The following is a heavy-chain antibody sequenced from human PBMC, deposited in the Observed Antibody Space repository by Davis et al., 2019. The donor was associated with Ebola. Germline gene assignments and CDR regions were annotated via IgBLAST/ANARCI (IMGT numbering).Heavy chain of an antibody. CDR3: ARGEAVADWLDY. CDR2: INAGNGNT. D-gene: IGHD6-19*01. Sequence: ASVKVSCKASGYTFTSYAMHWVRQAPGQRLEWMGWINAGNGNTKYSQKFQGRVTITRDTSASTAYMELSSLRSEDTAVYYCARGEAVADWLDYWGQGTLVTVSS. V-gene: IGHV1-3*01. CDR1: GYTFTSYA. J-gene: IGHJ4*02.